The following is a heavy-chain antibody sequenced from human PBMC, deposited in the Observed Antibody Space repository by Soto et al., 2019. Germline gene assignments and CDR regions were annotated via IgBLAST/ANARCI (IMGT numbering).Heavy chain of an antibody. D-gene: IGHD3-10*01. CDR2: ISDSGTGA. CDR1: GITFRSYA. V-gene: IGHV3-23*01. Sequence: GGSLRLSCAASGITFRSYAMSWVRQAPGKGLEWVSAISDSGTGAYYADSVKGRFTISRDNSKNTLSLQMNNLRAEDTAVYYCAKETRAREGPNWFDPWGQGTLVTVSS. CDR3: AKETRAREGPNWFDP. J-gene: IGHJ5*02.